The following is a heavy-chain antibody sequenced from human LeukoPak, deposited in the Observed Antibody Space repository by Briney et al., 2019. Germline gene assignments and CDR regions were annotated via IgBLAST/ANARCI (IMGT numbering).Heavy chain of an antibody. CDR2: IYYSGST. CDR3: ARDAYSSGYYRWFY. V-gene: IGHV4-39*07. J-gene: IGHJ4*02. CDR1: GGSISSSSYY. Sequence: SETLSLTCAVYGGSISSSSYYWGWIRQPPGKGLEWIGSIYYSGSTYYNPSLKSRVTISVDTSKNQFSLKLSSVTAADTAVYYCARDAYSSGYYRWFYWGQGTLVTVSS. D-gene: IGHD3-22*01.